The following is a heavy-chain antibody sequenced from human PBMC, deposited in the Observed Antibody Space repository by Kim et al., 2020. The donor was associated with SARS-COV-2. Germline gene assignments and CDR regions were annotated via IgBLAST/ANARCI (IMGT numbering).Heavy chain of an antibody. Sequence: DGRERYYVDSVKGRFTISRDNAKNSLYLQMNSLRADDTAVYYCARGRGGDVWGQGTTVTVSS. D-gene: IGHD2-15*01. J-gene: IGHJ6*02. CDR2: DGRER. CDR3: ARGRGGDV. V-gene: IGHV3-7*01.